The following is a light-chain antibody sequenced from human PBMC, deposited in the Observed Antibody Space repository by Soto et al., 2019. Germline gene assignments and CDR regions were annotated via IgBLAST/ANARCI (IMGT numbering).Light chain of an antibody. V-gene: IGLV2-14*01. J-gene: IGLJ1*01. Sequence: QSALTQPASVSGSPGQSITISCTGTSHDIGGYKDVSWYQQHPGKAPKLMIYEVSNRPSGVSNRFSGSKSGNTASLTISGLQTEDEADYYCCAYTSTSALYGFGTGTKLTVL. CDR3: CAYTSTSALYG. CDR1: SHDIGGYKD. CDR2: EVS.